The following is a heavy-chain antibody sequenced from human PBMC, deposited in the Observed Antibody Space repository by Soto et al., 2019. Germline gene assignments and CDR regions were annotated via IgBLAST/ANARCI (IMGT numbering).Heavy chain of an antibody. J-gene: IGHJ6*02. D-gene: IGHD6-13*01. CDR1: GYTFTGYY. Sequence: ASVKVSCKASGYTFTGYYMHWVRQAPGQGLEWMGWINPNSGGTNYAQKFQGWVTMTRDTSISTAYMELSRLRSDDTAVYYCARDPGGIEAGPLNYYYGMDVWGQGTTVTVSS. V-gene: IGHV1-2*04. CDR3: ARDPGGIEAGPLNYYYGMDV. CDR2: INPNSGGT.